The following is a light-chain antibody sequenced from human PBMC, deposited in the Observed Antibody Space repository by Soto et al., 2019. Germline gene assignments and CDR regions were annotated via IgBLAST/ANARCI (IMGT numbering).Light chain of an antibody. CDR3: QQYGPT. CDR1: QSISSY. J-gene: IGKJ1*01. CDR2: DAS. Sequence: TVLTQSPATLSLSPWERATLSCRASQSISSYLAWYQQKPGQAPRLLIYDASNRATGIPARFSGSGSGTDFTLTISRLEPEDFAVYYCQQYGPTFGQGTKVDIK. V-gene: IGKV3-11*01.